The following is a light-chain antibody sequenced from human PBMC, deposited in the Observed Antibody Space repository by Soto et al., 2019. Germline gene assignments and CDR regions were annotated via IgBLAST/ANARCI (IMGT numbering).Light chain of an antibody. CDR3: QQRSNWPIT. V-gene: IGKV3-11*01. J-gene: IGKJ5*01. CDR1: QSVSRY. CDR2: DAS. Sequence: LVMTQSPGTMSLTPGEGATLXXRASQSVSRYLSWYQQKPGQAPRIXIYDASNRATGIPARFSGSGAGTDFTLTISSLEPEDFAVYYCQQRSNWPITFGQGTRLEIK.